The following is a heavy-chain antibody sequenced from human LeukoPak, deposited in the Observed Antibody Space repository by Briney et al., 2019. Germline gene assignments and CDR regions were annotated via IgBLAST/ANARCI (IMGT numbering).Heavy chain of an antibody. CDR2: IYPRGST. CDR3: ARGRYCSADICSGGDAFDI. D-gene: IGHD2-15*01. CDR1: GGSISRYY. J-gene: IGHJ3*02. Sequence: SEPLSLTCTVSGGSISRYYWSWLRQPAGKGLEWIGRIYPRGSTNDNPSLKTRVTMSVDTSKNQFSLKLTSVTAADTAMYYCARGRYCSADICSGGDAFDIWGQGTMVSLPS. V-gene: IGHV4-4*07.